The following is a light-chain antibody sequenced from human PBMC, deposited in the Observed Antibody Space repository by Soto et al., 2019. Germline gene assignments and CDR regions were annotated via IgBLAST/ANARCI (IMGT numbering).Light chain of an antibody. CDR2: EVT. CDR1: SSDVGGYHY. V-gene: IGLV2-14*01. J-gene: IGLJ1*01. Sequence: QSVLTQPASVSLSPGQSITISCTGTSSDVGGYHYVSWYQQLPGKAPKLMIYEVTKRPSGVSNRFSGSKSDNTASLTISGLQAEDEADYYCSAYTTRSAVFGTGTKVTVL. CDR3: SAYTTRSAV.